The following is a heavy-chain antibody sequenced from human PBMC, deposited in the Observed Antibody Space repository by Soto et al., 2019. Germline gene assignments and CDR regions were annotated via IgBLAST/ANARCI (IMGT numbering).Heavy chain of an antibody. V-gene: IGHV4-59*01. J-gene: IGHJ6*02. Sequence: SETLSLTCNVSGGSISSFYWAWIRQPPGKGLEWLGYIYYTGSTNYNPSLTSRVSMSVDTSKNQFSLKLSSVTAADTAVYYCARAWFRSYYYYGMDLWVPGTTVTVSS. CDR3: ARAWFRSYYYYGMDL. D-gene: IGHD3-10*01. CDR2: IYYTGST. CDR1: GGSISSFY.